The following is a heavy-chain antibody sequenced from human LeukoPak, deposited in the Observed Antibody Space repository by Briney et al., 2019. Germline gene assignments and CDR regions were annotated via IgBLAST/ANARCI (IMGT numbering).Heavy chain of an antibody. D-gene: IGHD1-26*01. CDR1: GYTFSGYH. Sequence: GASVKVSCKASGYTFSGYHIHWVRQAPGQGLEWMGWISAYNGNTNYAQKLQGRVTMTTDTSTSTAYMELRSLRSDDTAVYYCARDWGVGANWFDPWGQGTLVTVSS. CDR3: ARDWGVGANWFDP. V-gene: IGHV1-18*04. CDR2: ISAYNGNT. J-gene: IGHJ5*02.